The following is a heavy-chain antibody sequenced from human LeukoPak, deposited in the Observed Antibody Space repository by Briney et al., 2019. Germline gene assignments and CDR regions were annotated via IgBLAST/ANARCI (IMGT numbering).Heavy chain of an antibody. CDR2: ISSNGGST. CDR3: ARSAADYVWGSYRYTAFDI. D-gene: IGHD3-16*02. CDR1: GFTFSSYA. Sequence: GGSLRLSCAASGFTFSSYAMHWVRQAPGKGLEYVSAISSNGGSTYYANSVKGRFTISRDNSKNTLYLQMGSLRAEDMAVYYCARSAADYVWGSYRYTAFDIWGRGTMVTVSS. J-gene: IGHJ3*02. V-gene: IGHV3-64*01.